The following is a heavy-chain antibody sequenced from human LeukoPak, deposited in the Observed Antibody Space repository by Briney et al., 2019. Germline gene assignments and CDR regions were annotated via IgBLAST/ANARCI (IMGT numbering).Heavy chain of an antibody. CDR1: GFTFPNSA. Sequence: LVKVSCKASGFTFPNSAMQWVRQARGQRLEWIGWIVLGAGNTVYSHKFHDRVTITRDISTNTAYMELDSLGSEDTAVYYCAAQRGASLHDFWSTRLFDPWGQGTLVTVSS. CDR3: AAQRGASLHDFWSTRLFDP. V-gene: IGHV1-58*02. J-gene: IGHJ5*02. D-gene: IGHD3-3*01. CDR2: IVLGAGNT.